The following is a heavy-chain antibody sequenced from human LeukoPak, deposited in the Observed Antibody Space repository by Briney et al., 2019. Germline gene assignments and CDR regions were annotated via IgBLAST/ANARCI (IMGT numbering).Heavy chain of an antibody. D-gene: IGHD2-2*01. CDR1: GGSISSYS. Sequence: SETLSLTCNVFGGSISSYSWSWIRQPPGKGLEWIGSIYYSGSTYYNPSLKSRVTISVDTSKNQFSLKLSSVTAADTAVYYCARLWDIVVVPAASLADYWGQGTLVTVSS. J-gene: IGHJ4*02. V-gene: IGHV4-39*01. CDR3: ARLWDIVVVPAASLADY. CDR2: IYYSGST.